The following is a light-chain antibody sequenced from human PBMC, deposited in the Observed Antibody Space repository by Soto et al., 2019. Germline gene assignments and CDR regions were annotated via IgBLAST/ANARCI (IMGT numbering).Light chain of an antibody. CDR3: QQYSNWPPIT. V-gene: IGKV3-15*01. J-gene: IGKJ5*01. CDR2: DTS. Sequence: EMVMTQSPASLSVCQWERATLSCWVSQSVSSKLAWCQQKPGQAPRLLIYDTSSRATGIPAWFSGSGSGTEFTLTISSLQSEDFAVYYCQQYSNWPPITFGQGTRLEI. CDR1: QSVSSK.